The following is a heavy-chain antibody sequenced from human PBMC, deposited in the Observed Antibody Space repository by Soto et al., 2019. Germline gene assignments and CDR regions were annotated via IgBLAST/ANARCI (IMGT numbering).Heavy chain of an antibody. Sequence: VSVKVSCKASGYTFTGYFMHWVRQATGQALEWMGWINPNSCGTNYAQKFQGRVTMTRDTSISTAYMELSRLRSDDTAVYYCAREVVGVAGTVGYFDYWGQGTLVTVPS. V-gene: IGHV1-2*02. CDR1: GYTFTGYF. CDR2: INPNSCGT. J-gene: IGHJ4*02. D-gene: IGHD6-19*01. CDR3: AREVVGVAGTVGYFDY.